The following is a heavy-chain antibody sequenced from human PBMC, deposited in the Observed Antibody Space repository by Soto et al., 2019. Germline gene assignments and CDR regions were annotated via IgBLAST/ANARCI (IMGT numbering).Heavy chain of an antibody. Sequence: QVQLVESGGGVVQPGRSLRLSCAASGFTFSSYGMHWVRQAPGKGLEWVAVISYDGSNKYYADSVKGRFTISRDNSKNTLYLQMNSLRAEDTAVYYCAKGVRGVITPLDYWGQGTLVTVSS. CDR3: AKGVRGVITPLDY. D-gene: IGHD3-10*02. V-gene: IGHV3-30*18. CDR2: ISYDGSNK. J-gene: IGHJ4*02. CDR1: GFTFSSYG.